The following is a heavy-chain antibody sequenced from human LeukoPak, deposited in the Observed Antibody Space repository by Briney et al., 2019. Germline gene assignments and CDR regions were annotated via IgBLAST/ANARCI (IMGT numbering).Heavy chain of an antibody. CDR2: ISGSGGST. D-gene: IGHD5-18*01. CDR3: AKDWRRGYSYGFHY. CDR1: GFTFSSYV. J-gene: IGHJ4*02. Sequence: PGGSLRLSCAASGFTFSSYVMSWVRQAPGKGLEWVSAISGSGGSTYYADSVKGRFTISRDNSKNTLYLQMNSLRAEDTAVYYCAKDWRRGYSYGFHYWGQGTLVTVSS. V-gene: IGHV3-23*01.